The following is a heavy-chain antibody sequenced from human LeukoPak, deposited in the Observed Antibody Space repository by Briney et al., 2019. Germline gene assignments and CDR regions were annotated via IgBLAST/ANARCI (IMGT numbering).Heavy chain of an antibody. J-gene: IGHJ5*02. CDR2: IKSKTNGGTT. CDR3: ATDFGDYASS. CDR1: GFTFNNAW. D-gene: IGHD4-17*01. V-gene: IGHV3-15*01. Sequence: GGSLRLSCAASGFTFNNAWMSWVRQAPGKGLEWVGRIKSKTNGGTTDYAAPVKGRFTISRDDSKNILYLQMNSLTTEDTAVYYCATDFGDYASSWGQGTLVTVSA.